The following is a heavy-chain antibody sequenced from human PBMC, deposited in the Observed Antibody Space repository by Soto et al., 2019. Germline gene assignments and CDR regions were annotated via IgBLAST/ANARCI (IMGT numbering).Heavy chain of an antibody. CDR3: AHAYGGRSLY. D-gene: IGHD1-26*01. CDR1: GFSLPTDRVG. Sequence: QITLKESGPTLVKPTQTLTLTCTFSGFSLPTDRVGVGWIRQPPGKALEWLAVIYWDDSKTYRPSLKSRLTSTKDTSKNPVALTMPDMDPVATATYYCAHAYGGRSLYWGQGTLVTVSS. J-gene: IGHJ4*02. V-gene: IGHV2-5*02. CDR2: IYWDDSK.